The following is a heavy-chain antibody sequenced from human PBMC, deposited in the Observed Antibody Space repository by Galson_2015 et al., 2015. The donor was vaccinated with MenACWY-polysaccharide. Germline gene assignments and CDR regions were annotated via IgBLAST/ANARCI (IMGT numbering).Heavy chain of an antibody. CDR3: VRHLHADF. Sequence: QSGAEVKKPGESLKISCKGSGYSYTSYWIGWVRQMPGKGMEWMGMIYPSDSDTRYSPSFQGQVTISADKSISTAYLQWSSLGASDTAIYYCVRHLHADFWGQGTLVTVSS. D-gene: IGHD4-11*01. J-gene: IGHJ4*02. CDR1: GYSYTSYW. V-gene: IGHV5-51*01. CDR2: IYPSDSDT.